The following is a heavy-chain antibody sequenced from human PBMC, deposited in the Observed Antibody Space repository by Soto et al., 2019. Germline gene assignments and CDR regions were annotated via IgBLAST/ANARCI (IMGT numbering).Heavy chain of an antibody. CDR2: VYYSGTT. D-gene: IGHD2-2*03. CDR1: GASISYYY. V-gene: IGHV4-59*08. Sequence: PSGTLSLTCTVSGASISYYYWSWIRQPPGKGLEWIGYVYYSGTTNYNPSLKSRVTMSVDTSKNQFSLKLNSVTAADTAVYFCARLIGYCTTTSCQPYFDYWGQGTLVTVSS. CDR3: ARLIGYCTTTSCQPYFDY. J-gene: IGHJ4*02.